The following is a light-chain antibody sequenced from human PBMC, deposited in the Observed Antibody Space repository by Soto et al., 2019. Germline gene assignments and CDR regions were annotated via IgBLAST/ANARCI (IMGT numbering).Light chain of an antibody. CDR2: AAS. CDR3: QQSYNTPLT. CDR1: QTISSY. J-gene: IGKJ3*01. Sequence: DIRMTQSSSSLSASVGDRVTITCRASQTISSYLNWYQQKPGKAPKFLIYAASSLQSGVPSRFSGSGSGTDFTLTISSLQPEDFATYYCQQSYNTPLTFGPGTKVEI. V-gene: IGKV1-39*01.